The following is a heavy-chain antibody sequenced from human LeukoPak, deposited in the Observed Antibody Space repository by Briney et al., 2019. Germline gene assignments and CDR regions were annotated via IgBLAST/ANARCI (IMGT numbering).Heavy chain of an antibody. CDR2: INSDGSSI. CDR3: ARGLVHDTSGYYSDY. CDR1: GFTLNAFW. J-gene: IGHJ4*02. D-gene: IGHD3-22*01. V-gene: IGHV3-74*01. Sequence: GGSLRLSCAASGFTLNAFWMHWVRQAPGKGLVWVSRINSDGSSIAYADSVKGRLTISRDNAKNTLYLQMNSLKAEDAAVYYCARGLVHDTSGYYSDYWGQGTLVTVSS.